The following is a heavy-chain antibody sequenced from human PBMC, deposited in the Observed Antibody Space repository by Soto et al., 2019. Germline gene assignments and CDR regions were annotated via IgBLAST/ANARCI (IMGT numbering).Heavy chain of an antibody. J-gene: IGHJ4*02. CDR3: ASGSGSLYDFWSGYYVY. CDR1: GFTFSSYD. V-gene: IGHV3-13*01. D-gene: IGHD3-3*01. Sequence: EVQLVESGGGLVQPGGSLRLSCAASGFTFSSYDMHWVRHATGKGLEWVSAIGTAGDTYYPGSVKDRFTISRENAKNSLYRQMNSLRAGDTAVYYCASGSGSLYDFWSGYYVYWGKGTLVTVSS. CDR2: IGTAGDT.